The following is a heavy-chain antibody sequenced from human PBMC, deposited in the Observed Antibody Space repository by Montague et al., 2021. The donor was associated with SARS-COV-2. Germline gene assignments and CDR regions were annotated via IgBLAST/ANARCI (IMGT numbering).Heavy chain of an antibody. CDR3: ARGPHYCSGGDCF. D-gene: IGHD2-15*01. V-gene: IGHV3-30*04. CDR1: GFSFSRSV. Sequence: SLSLSCAASGFSFSRSVMHWVRQAPGKGLEWVAVISYDGNIKNYIDSAKGRFTISRDNSKNTLYLQMNGLRPDDTAVYYCARGPHYCSGGDCFWGQGALVTVSS. CDR2: ISYDGNIK. J-gene: IGHJ4*02.